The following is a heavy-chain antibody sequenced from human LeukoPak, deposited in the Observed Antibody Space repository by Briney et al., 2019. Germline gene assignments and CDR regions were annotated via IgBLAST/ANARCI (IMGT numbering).Heavy chain of an antibody. CDR1: NGSISNIRHY. J-gene: IGHJ3*02. CDR3: ARHQEFQRLRNAFDI. V-gene: IGHV4-39*01. CDR2: IYYTGST. Sequence: PSETLSLTCTVSNGSISNIRHYWGWIRQPPGKGLEWIGTIYYTGSTYYSPSLRSRVTISLDTSKNQFSLKLSSVTAADTAVYYCARHQEFQRLRNAFDIWGQGTMVTVSS. D-gene: IGHD5-12*01.